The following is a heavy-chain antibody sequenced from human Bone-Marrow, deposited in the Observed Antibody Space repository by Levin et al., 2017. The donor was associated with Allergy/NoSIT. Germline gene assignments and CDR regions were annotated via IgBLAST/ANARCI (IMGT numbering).Heavy chain of an antibody. J-gene: IGHJ5*02. V-gene: IGHV1-69*13. CDR2: IIPIFGTA. CDR1: GGTFSSYA. Sequence: SVKVSCKASGGTFSSYAISWVRQAPGQGLEWMGGIIPIFGTANYAQKFQGRVTITADESTSTAYMELSSLRSEDTAVYYCARDGYCSGGSCPGGNWFDPWGQGTLVTVSS. D-gene: IGHD2-15*01. CDR3: ARDGYCSGGSCPGGNWFDP.